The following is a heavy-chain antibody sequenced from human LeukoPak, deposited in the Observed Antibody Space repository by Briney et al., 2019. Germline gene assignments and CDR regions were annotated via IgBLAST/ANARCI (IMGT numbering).Heavy chain of an antibody. CDR1: GGSIRSGSYY. Sequence: SQTLSLTCTVSGGSIRSGSYYWSWIRQPAGKGLEWIGRIYTSGSTNYNPSLKSRVTISVDTSKNQFSLKLSSVTAADTAVYYCARENRKRLRNNWFDPWGQGTLVTVSS. CDR2: IYTSGST. D-gene: IGHD6-25*01. CDR3: ARENRKRLRNNWFDP. V-gene: IGHV4-61*02. J-gene: IGHJ5*02.